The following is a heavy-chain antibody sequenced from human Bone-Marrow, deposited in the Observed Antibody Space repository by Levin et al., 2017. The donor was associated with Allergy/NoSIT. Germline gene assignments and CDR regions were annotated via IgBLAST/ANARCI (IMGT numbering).Heavy chain of an antibody. CDR3: AREGDSSAYYIDFDY. D-gene: IGHD6-19*01. J-gene: IGHJ4*02. CDR1: GFSFNDHS. Sequence: GESLKISCAASGFSFNDHSMNWVRQAPGKGLEWVGRTRNKANIYTTEYAASVKGRFTISRDDSRSSLFRQMNSLQTEDTAVYYCAREGDSSAYYIDFDYWGQGTLVTVSS. CDR2: TRNKANIYTT. V-gene: IGHV3-72*01.